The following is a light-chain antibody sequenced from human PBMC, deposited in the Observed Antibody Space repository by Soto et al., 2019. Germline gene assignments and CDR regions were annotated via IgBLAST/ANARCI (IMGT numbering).Light chain of an antibody. Sequence: EIVMTQSPATLSVSPGERATLSCRASQSVSSSLAWYQHKPGQAPRLLIYGASIRDTGIPGRFSGSGSGTEFTLTISSLQSEDFAAYYCQQYSNRYTFGQGTKREIK. V-gene: IGKV3D-15*01. CDR3: QQYSNRYT. CDR1: QSVSSS. CDR2: GAS. J-gene: IGKJ2*01.